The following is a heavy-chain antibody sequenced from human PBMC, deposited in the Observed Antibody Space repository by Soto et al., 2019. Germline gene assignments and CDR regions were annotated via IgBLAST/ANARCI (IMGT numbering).Heavy chain of an antibody. J-gene: IGHJ3*01. Sequence: SATGCLTCTVSGCSISSGDYYWSWLPHPPGKGLEWIGYIYYSGSTYSNPSLKRRVTISVDTSQNQFSLKLSPVTAADTAVYYCARDPRGGLTLWGQGKSVTVS. CDR1: GCSISSGDYY. CDR2: IYYSGST. CDR3: ARDPRGGLTL. V-gene: IGHV4-30-4*01. D-gene: IGHD2-15*01.